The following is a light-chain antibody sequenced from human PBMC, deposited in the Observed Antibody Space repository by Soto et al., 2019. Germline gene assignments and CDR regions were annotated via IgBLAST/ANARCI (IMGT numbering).Light chain of an antibody. CDR3: QQYDTWPPWT. CDR1: QSVSSN. Sequence: EIVMTQSPATLSVSPGERATLSCRASQSVSSNLAWYQQIPGQAPRLLIYGASTRAAGIPARFSGSGSATEFTLTISSLQYEDFAVYYCQQYDTWPPWTFGQGTKVEIK. J-gene: IGKJ1*01. V-gene: IGKV3-15*01. CDR2: GAS.